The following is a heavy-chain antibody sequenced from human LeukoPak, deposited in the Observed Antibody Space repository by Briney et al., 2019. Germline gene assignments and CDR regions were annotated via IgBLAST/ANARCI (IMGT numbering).Heavy chain of an antibody. J-gene: IGHJ3*02. CDR3: ARDWGYYDSSGYYKGSAFDI. D-gene: IGHD3-22*01. Sequence: ASVKVSCKASGYTFTGYYMHWVRQAPGQGLEWMGRINPNSGGTNYAQKFQGRVTMTRDTSIGTAYMELSRLRSDDTAVYYCARDWGYYDSSGYYKGSAFDIWGQGTMVTVSS. V-gene: IGHV1-2*06. CDR2: INPNSGGT. CDR1: GYTFTGYY.